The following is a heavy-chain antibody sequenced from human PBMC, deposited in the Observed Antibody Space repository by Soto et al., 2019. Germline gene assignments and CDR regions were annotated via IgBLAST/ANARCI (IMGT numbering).Heavy chain of an antibody. CDR1: GGSLSSYY. Sequence: QVQLQESGPGLVKPSETLSLTCTVSGGSLSSYYWSWIRQPPGKGLEWIGYIYYSGSTNYNPSLKSRVTISVDTSKNQFSLKLSSVTAADTAVYYCARTEGKYYGSGSYYVYWGQGTLVTVSS. V-gene: IGHV4-59*01. CDR3: ARTEGKYYGSGSYYVY. D-gene: IGHD3-10*01. CDR2: IYYSGST. J-gene: IGHJ4*02.